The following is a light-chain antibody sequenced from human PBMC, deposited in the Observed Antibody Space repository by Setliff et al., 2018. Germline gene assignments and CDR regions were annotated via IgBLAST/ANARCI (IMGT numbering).Light chain of an antibody. CDR3: CSYAGRYTPYV. J-gene: IGLJ1*01. CDR1: SSDVGGYNY. Sequence: QSALTQPRSVSGSPGQSVTISCTGTSSDVGGYNYVSWYQQHPGKAPKLMISDVSKRPSGVPDRFSGSKSGTTASLTISGLQAEDEADYYCCSYAGRYTPYVFGSGTKSPS. CDR2: DVS. V-gene: IGLV2-11*01.